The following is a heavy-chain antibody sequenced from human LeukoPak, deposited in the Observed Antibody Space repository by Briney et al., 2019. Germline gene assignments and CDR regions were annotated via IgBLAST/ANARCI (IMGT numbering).Heavy chain of an antibody. CDR2: INPSGGST. Sequence: ASVKVSCKASGYTFTSYYMHWVRQAPGQGLEWMGIINPSGGSTSYAQKFQGRVTMTSDTSTSTVNMELSSLRSEDTAVYYCTREVACTNGICYSGRLLYYGMDVWGQGTTVTVSS. CDR3: TREVACTNGICYSGRLLYYGMDV. CDR1: GYTFTSYY. D-gene: IGHD2-8*01. V-gene: IGHV1-46*01. J-gene: IGHJ6*02.